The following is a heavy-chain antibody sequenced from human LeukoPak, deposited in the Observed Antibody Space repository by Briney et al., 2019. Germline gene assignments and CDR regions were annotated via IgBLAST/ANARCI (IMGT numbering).Heavy chain of an antibody. CDR3: ARDAAHYNSGSYREFDY. V-gene: IGHV1-2*02. CDR1: GYTFTGYY. CDR2: INPNSGGT. Sequence: ASVKVSCKASGYTFTGYYMHWVRQAPGQGLEWMGWINPNSGGTNYAQKFQGRVTMTRDTSISTAYMELSRLRSDDTGVYYCARDAAHYNSGSYREFDYWGQGTLVTVSS. D-gene: IGHD3-10*01. J-gene: IGHJ4*02.